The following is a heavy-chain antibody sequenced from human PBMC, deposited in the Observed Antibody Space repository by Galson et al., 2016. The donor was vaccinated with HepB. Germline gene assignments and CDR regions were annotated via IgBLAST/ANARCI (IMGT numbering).Heavy chain of an antibody. CDR2: ISGSGGPK. V-gene: IGHV3-23*01. J-gene: IGHJ4*02. CDR1: GFTFGAYG. D-gene: IGHD5-18*01. Sequence: SLRLSCAASGFTFGAYGMSWVRLAPGKGLEWVSSISGSGGPKYADSVKGRFTVSRDNSKNTLYLQMKSLRAEDTAVYYCAKDVYTYGQGLFDFWGQGTLVTVSS. CDR3: AKDVYTYGQGLFDF.